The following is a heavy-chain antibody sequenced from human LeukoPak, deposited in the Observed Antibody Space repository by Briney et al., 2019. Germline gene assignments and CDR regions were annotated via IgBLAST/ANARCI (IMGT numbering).Heavy chain of an antibody. CDR1: GGSISSSSYY. D-gene: IGHD3-22*01. V-gene: IGHV4-39*07. Sequence: PSETLSLTCTVSGGSISSSSYYWGWIRQPPGKGLEWIGSIYYSGSTYYNPSLKSRVTISVDTSKNQFSLKLSSVTAADTAVYYCARETHYYDSSGYPYFDYWGQGTLVTVSS. CDR3: ARETHYYDSSGYPYFDY. J-gene: IGHJ4*02. CDR2: IYYSGST.